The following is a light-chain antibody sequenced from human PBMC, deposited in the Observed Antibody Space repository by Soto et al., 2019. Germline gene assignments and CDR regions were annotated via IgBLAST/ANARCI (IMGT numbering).Light chain of an antibody. CDR1: QHVSSN. CDR2: RAS. J-gene: IGKJ2*01. V-gene: IGKV3-15*01. Sequence: EIVMTQSPATLSVSPGGSATLSCRASQHVSSNFAWYRQKPGQAPTLLIYRASTRAAGIPARFSGSGCGTEFTLTISSLQSEDFAVYYCQQYNNWPYTFGQGTKLEIK. CDR3: QQYNNWPYT.